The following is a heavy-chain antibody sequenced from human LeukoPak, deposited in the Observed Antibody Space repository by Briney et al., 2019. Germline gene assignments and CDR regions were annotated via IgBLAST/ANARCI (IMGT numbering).Heavy chain of an antibody. Sequence: ASVKVSCKVSRYTLTELSIHWVRQPPGKGLEWMGGFYPENVETINAQTFQGRVTMTEATSTDTAYMELSSLRSEDTAVYYCATGLDPGTTPSIAWFDPWGQGTLVTVSS. CDR1: RYTLTELS. CDR3: ATGLDPGTTPSIAWFDP. J-gene: IGHJ5*02. CDR2: FYPENVET. D-gene: IGHD4-17*01. V-gene: IGHV1-24*01.